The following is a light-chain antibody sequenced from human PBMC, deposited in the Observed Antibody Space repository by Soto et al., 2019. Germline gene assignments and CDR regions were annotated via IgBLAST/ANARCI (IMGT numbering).Light chain of an antibody. CDR2: DAS. Sequence: IVLTQSPPTLSLFQGERATLSCRASQSVSSYLAWYQQQPGQAPRLLIYDASTRATGIPARFSGSGSGTEFTLTISSLQSEDFAVNFCQQYNNWSPVTFGPGTKVDIK. CDR1: QSVSSY. CDR3: QQYNNWSPVT. V-gene: IGKV3-15*01. J-gene: IGKJ3*01.